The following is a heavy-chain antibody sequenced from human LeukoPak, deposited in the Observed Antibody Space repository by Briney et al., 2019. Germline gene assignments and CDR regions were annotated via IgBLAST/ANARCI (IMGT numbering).Heavy chain of an antibody. Sequence: PGGSLRLSCVGYGFTFSNYAMTWVRQAPGKGLEWVSSISFGGGYTFYADSVKGHFTISRDNSRSTLYLQMNNLRAEDTAIYYCAKDRPNYYGNNGHYYRRDGDSWGQGTLVTVSS. CDR1: GFTFSNYA. CDR2: ISFGGGYT. V-gene: IGHV3-23*01. CDR3: AKDRPNYYGNNGHYYRRDGDS. D-gene: IGHD3-22*01. J-gene: IGHJ5*01.